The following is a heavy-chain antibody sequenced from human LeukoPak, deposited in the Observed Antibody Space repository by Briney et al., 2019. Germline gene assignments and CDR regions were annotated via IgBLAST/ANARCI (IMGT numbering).Heavy chain of an antibody. CDR1: GDSIGSKSYC. CDR2: IYHSGRT. V-gene: IGHV4-39*01. J-gene: IGHJ2*01. CDR3: ARHTFHGQAVIVVVPTPDWYFDV. D-gene: IGHD3-22*01. Sequence: SETLSLTCTVSGDSIGSKSYCWGWIRQPPGKGLEWIGSIYHSGRTYYSPSLKSRVTISVDTSMNQMSLKLTSVTAADTAIYYCARHTFHGQAVIVVVPTPDWYFDVWGRGTLVAASS.